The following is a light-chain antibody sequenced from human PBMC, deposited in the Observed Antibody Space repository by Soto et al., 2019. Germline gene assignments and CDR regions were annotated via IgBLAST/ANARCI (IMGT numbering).Light chain of an antibody. CDR2: KAS. Sequence: IQMTQSPSTLSASIGDRVAITCRASQNIGIWLAWYQQRPGKAPRFLIYKASTLESGVPSRFSGSGSGTEFTLTISSLQPDDFATYYCQQYNDYSWTFGQGTKVETK. CDR3: QQYNDYSWT. V-gene: IGKV1-5*03. J-gene: IGKJ1*01. CDR1: QNIGIW.